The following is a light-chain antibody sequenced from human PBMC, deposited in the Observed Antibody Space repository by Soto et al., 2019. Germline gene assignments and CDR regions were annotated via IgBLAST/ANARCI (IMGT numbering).Light chain of an antibody. CDR3: QQYNNWPPYT. J-gene: IGKJ2*01. CDR2: GAS. V-gene: IGKV3-15*01. Sequence: EIVFTQSPATLSSFPGERATLSCRASQRVSRNLAWYQQKPGQAPRLLIYGASTRATGIPARFSGSGSETEFTLTISGLQSEDFAVYYCQQYNNWPPYTFGQGTKVDIK. CDR1: QRVSRN.